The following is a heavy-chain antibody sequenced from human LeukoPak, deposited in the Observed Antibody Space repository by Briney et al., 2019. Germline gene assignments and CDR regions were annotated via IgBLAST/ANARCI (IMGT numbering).Heavy chain of an antibody. J-gene: IGHJ4*02. CDR1: VFTWSNAC. Sequence: GGPLRLSWGAWVFTWSNACVKGVRQSRREGGECVGLIKSKSDGGTVDHAAPVNGRFTISRDDSKTTLHLQVNRLEIEDTAVYYCFPEDGYWGQGTLVPVSS. CDR2: IKSKSDGGTV. V-gene: IGHV3-15*01. CDR3: FPEDGY.